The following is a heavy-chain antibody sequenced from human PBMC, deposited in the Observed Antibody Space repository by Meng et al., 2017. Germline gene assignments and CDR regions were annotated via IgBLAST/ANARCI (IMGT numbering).Heavy chain of an antibody. D-gene: IGHD1-26*01. V-gene: IGHV3-23*01. CDR2: ISGSGGST. Sequence: GESLKISCAASGFTFSSYAISWVRQAPGKGLEWVSAISGSGGSTYYADSVKGRFTISRDNSKNTLYLQMNSLRAEDTAVYYCAKDQSGSYDPWFDPWGQGTLVTVSS. J-gene: IGHJ5*02. CDR1: GFTFSSYA. CDR3: AKDQSGSYDPWFDP.